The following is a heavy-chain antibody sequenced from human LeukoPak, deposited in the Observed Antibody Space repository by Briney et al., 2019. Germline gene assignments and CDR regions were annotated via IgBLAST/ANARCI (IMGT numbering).Heavy chain of an antibody. CDR3: AREYCGGDCSLDY. CDR1: GGSFSGYY. D-gene: IGHD2-21*02. V-gene: IGHV4-34*01. CDR2: INHSGST. Sequence: PSETLSLTCAVYGGSFSGYYWSWIRQPPGKGLEWIGEINHSGSTNYNSSLKSRVTISVDTSKNQFSLKLSSVTAADTAVYYCAREYCGGDCSLDYWGQGTLVTVSS. J-gene: IGHJ4*02.